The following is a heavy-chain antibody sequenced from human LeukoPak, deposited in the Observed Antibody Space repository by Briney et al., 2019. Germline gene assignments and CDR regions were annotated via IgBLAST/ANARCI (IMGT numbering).Heavy chain of an antibody. Sequence: GASVKVSCKTSGYTFTGYYMHWVRQAPGQGLEWMRWINPSTGGTSYAQKFQGRVTMTRDTSITTAYMELSGLRSDDTAVYYCARSAVEAATPAGYWGQGTLVTVSS. CDR1: GYTFTGYY. J-gene: IGHJ4*02. D-gene: IGHD2-15*01. CDR2: INPSTGGT. CDR3: ARSAVEAATPAGY. V-gene: IGHV1-2*02.